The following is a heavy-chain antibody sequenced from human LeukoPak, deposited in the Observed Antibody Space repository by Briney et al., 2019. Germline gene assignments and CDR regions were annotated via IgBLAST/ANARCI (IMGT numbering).Heavy chain of an antibody. J-gene: IGHJ4*02. D-gene: IGHD3-22*01. Sequence: SQTLSLTCAVSGGSISSGGYSWSWIRQPPGKGLEGFGYIYNSGSTYYNPSLKSRVTISVDRSKNQFSLKLSSVTAADTAVYYCARGIEYYYDSSGYFFDYWGQGTLVTVSS. CDR3: ARGIEYYYDSSGYFFDY. CDR1: GGSISSGGYS. CDR2: IYNSGST. V-gene: IGHV4-30-2*01.